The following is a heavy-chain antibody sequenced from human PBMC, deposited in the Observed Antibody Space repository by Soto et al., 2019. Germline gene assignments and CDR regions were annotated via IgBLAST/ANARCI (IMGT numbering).Heavy chain of an antibody. J-gene: IGHJ5*02. CDR3: ARVPTPNNGDYNKNNFLDP. CDR1: GYTFVDYG. D-gene: IGHD4-17*01. CDR2: ISPYNGNT. V-gene: IGHV1-18*04. Sequence: ASVKVSCKASGYTFVDYGFSWVRQAPGQGLEWMGWISPYNGNTHYVETFQGRVTMTTDTSTSTAFMELRTLTSDDTAVYYCARVPTPNNGDYNKNNFLDPWGQGTLVTVSS.